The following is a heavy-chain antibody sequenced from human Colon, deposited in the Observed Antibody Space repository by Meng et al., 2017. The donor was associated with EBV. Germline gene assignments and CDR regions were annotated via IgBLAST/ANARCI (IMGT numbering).Heavy chain of an antibody. J-gene: IGHJ5*02. CDR3: ARGEPVPGHFLKS. V-gene: IGHV4-34*01. CDR2: INHSGNT. Sequence: GGAGRLKPPDTLPPTFSVSGWSLNGYYWSWIRQPPGKGLEWIGEINHSGNTNYNPSLKCRVTISIDTSKNQFSLKLSSVTDADTAVYFCARGEPVPGHFLKSWGQGTLVTVSS. CDR1: GWSLNGYY. D-gene: IGHD6-19*01.